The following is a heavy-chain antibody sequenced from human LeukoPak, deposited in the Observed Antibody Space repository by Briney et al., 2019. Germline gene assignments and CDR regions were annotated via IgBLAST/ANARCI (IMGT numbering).Heavy chain of an antibody. D-gene: IGHD3-10*01. Sequence: GESLKISCKGSGYSFTSYWIGWVRQMPGKGLEWMGIIYPGDSDTRYSPSFQGQVTISADKSISTAYLQWSSLKASDTAMYYCARQSPYGSGSYLSPFDYWGQGTLVTVSS. J-gene: IGHJ4*02. CDR1: GYSFTSYW. CDR3: ARQSPYGSGSYLSPFDY. CDR2: IYPGDSDT. V-gene: IGHV5-51*01.